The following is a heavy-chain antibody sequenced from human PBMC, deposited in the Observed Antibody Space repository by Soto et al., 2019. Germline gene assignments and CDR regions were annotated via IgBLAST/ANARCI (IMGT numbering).Heavy chain of an antibody. J-gene: IGHJ5*02. V-gene: IGHV4-4*07. D-gene: IGHD3-3*01. CDR1: GGSITSYK. CDR3: ARDLNYEFWRERDKYFDP. CDR2: IDASGSI. Sequence: PSETLSLTCTVSGGSITSYKWSWIRQTGGKGLEWIGRIDASGSIDYNAPLKSRVIMSVDTSKNQFALKVTSVTAADTAVYYCARDLNYEFWRERDKYFDPWGQGTLGTVSS.